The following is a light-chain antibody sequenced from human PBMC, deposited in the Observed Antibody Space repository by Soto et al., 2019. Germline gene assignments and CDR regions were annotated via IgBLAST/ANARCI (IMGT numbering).Light chain of an antibody. Sequence: EIVMTQSPATLSVSPGERATLACGASQSVSSNLAWYQQKPGQAPRLLIYGASTRAAGIPARFSGSGSGTEFTLTISSLQSEDFAVYYCRQYNDWPRGTFGQGTKVEIK. CDR1: QSVSSN. V-gene: IGKV3-15*01. CDR2: GAS. CDR3: RQYNDWPRGT. J-gene: IGKJ1*01.